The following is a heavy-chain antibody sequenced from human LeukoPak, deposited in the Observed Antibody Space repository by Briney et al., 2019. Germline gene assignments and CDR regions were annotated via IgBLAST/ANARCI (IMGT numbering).Heavy chain of an antibody. CDR3: ARGLRSQSPRP. CDR1: GGTFSSYA. J-gene: IGHJ5*02. CDR2: IIPILGIA. Sequence: SVKVSCKASGGTFSSYAISWVRQAPGQGLEWMGRIIPILGIANYAQKFQGRVTMTRNTSISTAYMELSSLRSEDTAVYYCARGLRSQSPRPWGQGTLVTVSS. V-gene: IGHV1-69*04. D-gene: IGHD3-10*01.